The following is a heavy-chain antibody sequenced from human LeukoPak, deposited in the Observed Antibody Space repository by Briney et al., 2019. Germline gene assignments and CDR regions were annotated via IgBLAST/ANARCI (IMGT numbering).Heavy chain of an antibody. CDR1: GFTFDDYG. CDR2: INWNGGSA. V-gene: IGHV3-20*04. Sequence: GGSLRLSCAASGFTFDDYGMSWVRQAPGKGLEWVSGINWNGGSAGYAESVKGRFTISRDNAKNSVYLQMNSLRAEDTAVYYCAKVSSSSQTWGQGTLVTVSS. D-gene: IGHD6-6*01. J-gene: IGHJ4*02. CDR3: AKVSSSSQT.